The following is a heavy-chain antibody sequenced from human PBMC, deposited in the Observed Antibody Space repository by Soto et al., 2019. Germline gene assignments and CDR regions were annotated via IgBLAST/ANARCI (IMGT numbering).Heavy chain of an antibody. J-gene: IGHJ4*02. V-gene: IGHV4-39*01. CDR3: ARRGRDGYNYPFDY. Sequence: PSETLSLTCTVSGGSISSSGYLWGWIRQPPGKGLEWIGTIYYSGTTYYNPALKSRVTISVDTSKNQFSLNLSSVTAADTAVYYCARRGRDGYNYPFDYWGQGTLVTVSS. CDR2: IYYSGTT. CDR1: GGSISSSGYL. D-gene: IGHD5-12*01.